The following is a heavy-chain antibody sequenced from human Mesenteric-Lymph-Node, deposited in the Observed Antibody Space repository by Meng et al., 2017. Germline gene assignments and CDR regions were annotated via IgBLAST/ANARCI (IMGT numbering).Heavy chain of an antibody. V-gene: IGHV4-4*02. J-gene: IGHJ4*02. Sequence: QEEMQEAGPGRVYSSGTLSLSCAVSGGSIRNANWWSFVRQCPGKGHEWIREISHTGSSNYNPTLNSRVTISLDKLNNLLSLKPSSETAADTPMYYCARHEHYSDFWGQGTLVTVSS. CDR2: ISHTGSS. CDR1: GGSIRNANW. CDR3: ARHEHYSDF.